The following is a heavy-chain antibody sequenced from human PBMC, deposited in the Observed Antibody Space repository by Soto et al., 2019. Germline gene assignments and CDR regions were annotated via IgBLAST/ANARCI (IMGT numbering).Heavy chain of an antibody. J-gene: IGHJ6*02. CDR2: IYYSGST. CDR3: ARELWFGELEGYYYYGMDV. D-gene: IGHD3-10*01. CDR1: GGSISSYY. Sequence: SETLSLTCTVSGGSISSYYWSWIRQPPGKGLEWIGYIYYSGSTNYNPSLKSRVTISVDTSKNQFSLKLSSVTAADTAVYYCARELWFGELEGYYYYGMDVWGQGTTVTV. V-gene: IGHV4-59*01.